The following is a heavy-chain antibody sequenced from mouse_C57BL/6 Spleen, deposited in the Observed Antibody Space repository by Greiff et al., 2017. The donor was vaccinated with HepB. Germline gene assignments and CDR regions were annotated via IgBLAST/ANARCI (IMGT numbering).Heavy chain of an antibody. CDR3: TGGIYYDYDGYFDV. Sequence: DVKLQESGGGLVQPGGSMKLSCVASGFTFSNYWMNWVRQSPEKGLEWVAQIRLKSDNYATHYAESVKGRFTISRDDSKSSVYLQMNNLRAEDTGIYYCTGGIYYDYDGYFDVWGTGTTVTVSS. D-gene: IGHD2-4*01. CDR1: GFTFSNYW. J-gene: IGHJ1*03. CDR2: IRLKSDNYAT. V-gene: IGHV6-3*01.